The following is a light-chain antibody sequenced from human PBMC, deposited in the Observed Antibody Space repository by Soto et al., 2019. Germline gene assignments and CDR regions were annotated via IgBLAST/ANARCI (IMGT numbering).Light chain of an antibody. J-gene: IGKJ3*01. V-gene: IGKV3-11*01. CDR3: HQRSNWPLT. CDR2: DAS. CDR1: QSVSSY. Sequence: EIVLTQSPATLFLSPGERATLSCRASQSVSSYLAWSQQKPGQAPRLLIYDASNRATGVPARFSGSGSGTDFTLTISSLEPEDFAVYYCHQRSNWPLTFGPGTKVDVK.